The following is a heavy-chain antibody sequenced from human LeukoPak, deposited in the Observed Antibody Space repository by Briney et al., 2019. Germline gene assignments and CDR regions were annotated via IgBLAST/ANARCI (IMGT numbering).Heavy chain of an antibody. CDR2: ISAYNGNT. Sequence: GASVKVSCKASGYTFTSYGISWVRQAPGQGLEWMGWISAYNGNTNYAQKLQGRVTMTTDTSTSTAYMELRSLRSDDTAVYYCARDLLPDYYDSSGYPSLFDYWGQGTLVTVSS. V-gene: IGHV1-18*01. J-gene: IGHJ4*02. D-gene: IGHD3-22*01. CDR3: ARDLLPDYYDSSGYPSLFDY. CDR1: GYTFTSYG.